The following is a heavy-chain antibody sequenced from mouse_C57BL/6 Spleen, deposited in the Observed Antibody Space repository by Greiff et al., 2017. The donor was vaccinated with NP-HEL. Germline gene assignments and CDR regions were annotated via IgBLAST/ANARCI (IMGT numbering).Heavy chain of an antibody. V-gene: IGHV1-7*01. CDR3: ARSFITTVVASFDY. Sequence: VQRVESGAELAKPGASVKLSCKASGYTFTSYWMHWVKQRPGQGLEWIGYINPSSGYTKYNQKFKDKATLTADKSSSTAYMQLSSLTYEDSAVYYCARSFITTVVASFDYWGQGTTLTVSS. CDR2: INPSSGYT. J-gene: IGHJ2*01. CDR1: GYTFTSYW. D-gene: IGHD1-1*01.